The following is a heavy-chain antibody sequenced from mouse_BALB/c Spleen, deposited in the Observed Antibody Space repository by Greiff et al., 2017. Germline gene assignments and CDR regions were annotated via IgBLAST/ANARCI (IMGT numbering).Heavy chain of an antibody. CDR2: IYPGSGST. J-gene: IGHJ1*01. D-gene: IGHD2-3*01. CDR1: GYTFTSYW. CDR3: TREDGYYEYFDV. V-gene: IGHV1S22*01. Sequence: LQQPGSELVRPGASVKLSCKASGYTFTSYWMPWVKQRPGQGLEWIGNIYPGSGSTNYDEKFKTKATLTVDTSSSTAYMQLSSLTSEDSAVYYCTREDGYYEYFDVWGAGTTVTVSS.